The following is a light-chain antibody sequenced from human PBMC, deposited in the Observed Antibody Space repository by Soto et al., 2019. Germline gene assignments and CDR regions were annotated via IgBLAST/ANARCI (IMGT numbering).Light chain of an antibody. CDR2: EVS. J-gene: IGLJ2*01. CDR1: SSDVGGYNY. CDR3: SSYGGSIL. V-gene: IGLV2-8*01. Sequence: QSALTQPPSASGSPGQSVTISCTGTSSDVGGYNYVSWYQQHPGKAPKLMIYEVSKRPSGVPDRFSGSKSGNTASLTVSGLQAEDDADYYCSSYGGSILFGGGTKLTVL.